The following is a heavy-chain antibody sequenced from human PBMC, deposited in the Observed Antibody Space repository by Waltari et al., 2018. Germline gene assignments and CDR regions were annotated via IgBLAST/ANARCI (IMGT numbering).Heavy chain of an antibody. D-gene: IGHD4-17*01. Sequence: QVQLVESGGGVVQPGRSLRLSCAASGFTFSSYAMHWVRQAPGKGLEWVAVISYDGSNKYYADSVKGRFTISRDNSKNTLYLQMNSLRAEDTAVYYCARGVTTVRYWGQGTLVTVSS. CDR1: GFTFSSYA. V-gene: IGHV3-30*14. J-gene: IGHJ4*02. CDR3: ARGVTTVRY. CDR2: ISYDGSNK.